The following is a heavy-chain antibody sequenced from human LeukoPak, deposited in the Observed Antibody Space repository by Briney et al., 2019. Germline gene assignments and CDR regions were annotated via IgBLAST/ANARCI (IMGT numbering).Heavy chain of an antibody. D-gene: IGHD4-23*01. V-gene: IGHV1-18*01. Sequence: ASVKVSCKASGYTFTSYGISWVRQAPGQGLEWMGWISAYNGNTNYAQKLQGRVTMTTDTSTSTAYMEVRSLRSDDTAVYYCARGSAGYGGNSPFGYWGQGTLVTVSS. CDR1: GYTFTSYG. CDR2: ISAYNGNT. CDR3: ARGSAGYGGNSPFGY. J-gene: IGHJ4*02.